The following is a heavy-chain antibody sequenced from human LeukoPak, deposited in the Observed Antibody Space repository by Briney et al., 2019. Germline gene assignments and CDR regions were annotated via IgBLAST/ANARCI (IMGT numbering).Heavy chain of an antibody. CDR2: IYHSGST. V-gene: IGHV4-34*01. CDR1: GGSFSGYY. Sequence: PSETLSLTCAVYGGSFSGYYWSWIRQPPGKGLEWIGEIYHSGSTNYNPSLKSRVTISVDTSKNQFSLKLSSVAAADTAVYYCARDPGGYCSSTSCYRDRVLFDPWGQGTLVTVSS. J-gene: IGHJ5*02. D-gene: IGHD2-2*01. CDR3: ARDPGGYCSSTSCYRDRVLFDP.